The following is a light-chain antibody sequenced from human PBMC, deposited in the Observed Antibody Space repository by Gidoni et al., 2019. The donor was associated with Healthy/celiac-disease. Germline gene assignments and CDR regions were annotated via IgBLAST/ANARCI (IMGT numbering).Light chain of an antibody. V-gene: IGKV3-11*01. CDR1: QSVSSY. CDR2: DAS. CDR3: QQRSNWPPIFT. Sequence: DIVLTQSPATLSLSPGERATLSCRASQSVSSYLAWYQQKPGPAPSLLIYDASNRATGIPARFSGSGSGTDFTLTISSLEPEDFAVYYCQQRSNWPPIFTFGPGTKVDIK. J-gene: IGKJ3*01.